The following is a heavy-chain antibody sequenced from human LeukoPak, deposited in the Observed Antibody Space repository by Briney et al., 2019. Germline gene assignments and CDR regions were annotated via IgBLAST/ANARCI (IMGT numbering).Heavy chain of an antibody. CDR1: GFTFSNAW. J-gene: IGHJ4*02. CDR2: IKRKTDGGTT. CDR3: TTEDYFVRGVIPYFDY. D-gene: IGHD3-10*01. Sequence: GGSLRLSCAASGFTFSNAWMNWVRQAPGKGLEWVGRIKRKTDGGTTDYAAPVKGRFTISRDDSKNTLYLQMNSLKIEDTAVYYCTTEDYFVRGVIPYFDYWGQGTLVTVSS. V-gene: IGHV3-15*01.